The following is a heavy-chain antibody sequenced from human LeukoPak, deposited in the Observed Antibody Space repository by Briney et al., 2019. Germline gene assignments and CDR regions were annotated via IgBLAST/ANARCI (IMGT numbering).Heavy chain of an antibody. V-gene: IGHV4-34*01. J-gene: IGHJ4*02. D-gene: IGHD6-13*01. CDR1: GGSFSGYY. CDR3: ARGRIAAAGSRYFDY. CDR2: INHSGST. Sequence: SETLSLTCAVYGGSFSGYYWSWICQPPGKGLEWIGEINHSGSTNYNPSLKSRVTISVDTSKNQFSLKLSSVTAADTAVYYCARGRIAAAGSRYFDYWGQGTLVTVSS.